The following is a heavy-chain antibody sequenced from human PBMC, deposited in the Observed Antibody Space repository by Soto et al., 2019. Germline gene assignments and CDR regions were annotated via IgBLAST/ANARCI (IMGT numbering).Heavy chain of an antibody. CDR2: ISSSSSTI. CDR1: GFTFSSYS. CDR3: ARDCSGGSCYDAFDI. J-gene: IGHJ3*02. D-gene: IGHD2-15*01. V-gene: IGHV3-48*01. Sequence: EVQLVESGGGLVQPGGSLRLSCAASGFTFSSYSMNWVRQAPGKGLEWVSYISSSSSTIYYADSVKGRFTISRDNAKNSLYLQMNGLRAEDTAVYYCARDCSGGSCYDAFDIWGQGTMVTVSS.